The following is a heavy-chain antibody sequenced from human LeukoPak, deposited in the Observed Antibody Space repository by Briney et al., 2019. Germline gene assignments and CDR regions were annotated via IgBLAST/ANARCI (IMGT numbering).Heavy chain of an antibody. CDR1: GYIFSSYG. CDR2: IRYNGTNQ. CDR3: AKDAYGALDY. D-gene: IGHD4-17*01. Sequence: GGSLRLSCTASGYIFSSYGIHWVRQAPGKGLHWVTFIRYNGTNQYYADSVKGRFTDSRDNSKNTVYLQMNSLRPDDTAIYYCAKDAYGALDYWGQGTLVTVSS. V-gene: IGHV3-30*02. J-gene: IGHJ4*02.